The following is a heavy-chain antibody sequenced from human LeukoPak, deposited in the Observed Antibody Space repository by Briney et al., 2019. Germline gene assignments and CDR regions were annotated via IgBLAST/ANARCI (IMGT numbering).Heavy chain of an antibody. V-gene: IGHV4-39*01. CDR3: ARWTKNYFDY. D-gene: IGHD3/OR15-3a*01. Sequence: SETLSLTCSVSGGSIGSDSFYWGWIRQPPGEGLEWIGSMYYSGSTYYNPSLKSRVTISVDTSKNQFSLKLSSVTAADTAVYYCARWTKNYFDYWGQGTLVTVSS. J-gene: IGHJ4*02. CDR2: MYYSGST. CDR1: GGSIGSDSFY.